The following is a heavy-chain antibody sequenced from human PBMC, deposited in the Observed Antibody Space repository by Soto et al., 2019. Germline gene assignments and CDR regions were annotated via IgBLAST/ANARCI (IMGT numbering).Heavy chain of an antibody. V-gene: IGHV1-18*01. Sequence: ASVKVSCKASGYTFTSYGISWVRQAPGQGLEWMGRISTYNGNTNYAQKLHGRVTMTTDTSTSTAYMELRSLRSDDTAVYYCARSSTYYDLLTGYSRPYYFDYWGQGTLGTVS. CDR1: GYTFTSYG. CDR3: ARSSTYYDLLTGYSRPYYFDY. J-gene: IGHJ4*02. CDR2: ISTYNGNT. D-gene: IGHD3-9*01.